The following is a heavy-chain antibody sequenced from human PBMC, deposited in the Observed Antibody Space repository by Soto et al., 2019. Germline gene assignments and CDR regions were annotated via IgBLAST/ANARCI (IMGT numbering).Heavy chain of an antibody. D-gene: IGHD2-2*01. CDR3: ADTARYCSSANCA. CDR2: IGTSAST. Sequence: DVRLVESGGGLVQPGGSLRLSCAASGFTFSSYSMSWVRQAPGKGLEWVSTIGTSASTYYGDSVRGRFTISIDNPSNTLYQQMNSLRAEDTAVYYCADTARYCSSANCAWGQGTLVTVSS. CDR1: GFTFSSYS. J-gene: IGHJ5*02. V-gene: IGHV3-23*04.